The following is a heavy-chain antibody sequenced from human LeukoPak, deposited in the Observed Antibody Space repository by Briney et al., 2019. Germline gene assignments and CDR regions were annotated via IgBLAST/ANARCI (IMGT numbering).Heavy chain of an antibody. CDR1: GFTFSSYS. D-gene: IGHD3-9*01. CDR3: ARDKTGYYLGPFDY. CDR2: ISSSSYI. V-gene: IGHV3-21*01. Sequence: GGSLRLSCAASGFTFSSYSMNWVRQAPGKGLEWGPSISSSSYIYYADSGKGRFTISRDNAKNSLYLQMNSLRAEDTAVYYCARDKTGYYLGPFDYWGQGTLVTVSS. J-gene: IGHJ4*02.